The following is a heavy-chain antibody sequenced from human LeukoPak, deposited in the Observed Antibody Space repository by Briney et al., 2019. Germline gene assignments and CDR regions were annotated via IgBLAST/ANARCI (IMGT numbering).Heavy chain of an antibody. CDR2: ISSRSYI. CDR3: AREPPPAGMDV. Sequence: PGGSLRLSCAASGFTFSSYSMNWVRQAPGKGLEWVSSISSRSYIYYADSVKGRFTISRDNAKNSLYLQMNSLRAEDTAVYYCAREPPPAGMDVWGKGTTVTVSS. CDR1: GFTFSSYS. J-gene: IGHJ6*04. V-gene: IGHV3-21*01.